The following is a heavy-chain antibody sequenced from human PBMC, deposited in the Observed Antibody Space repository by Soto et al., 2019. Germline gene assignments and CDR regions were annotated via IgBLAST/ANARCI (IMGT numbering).Heavy chain of an antibody. V-gene: IGHV3-23*01. Sequence: GGSLRLSCAASGFTFSNYAMSWVRQAPGKGLEWVSTISGNAGSTYYADFVKGRFTISRDNPKNTLYLQMHSLRAEDTAVYYCAKGLRRYSILFWGQGSLVIVSS. CDR1: GFTFSNYA. D-gene: IGHD3-9*01. J-gene: IGHJ4*01. CDR2: ISGNAGST. CDR3: AKGLRRYSILF.